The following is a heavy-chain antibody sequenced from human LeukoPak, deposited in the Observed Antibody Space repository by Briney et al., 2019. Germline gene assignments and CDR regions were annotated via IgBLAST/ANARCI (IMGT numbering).Heavy chain of an antibody. CDR2: FDPEDGET. V-gene: IGHV1-24*01. D-gene: IGHD3-10*01. CDR3: ATEFGVRGVIIHYYYYGMDV. Sequence: ASVKVSCKVSGYTLTELSVHWVRQAPGKGLEWMGGFDPEDGETIYAQKFQGRVTMTEDTSTDTAYMELSSLRSEDTAVYYCATEFGVRGVIIHYYYYGMDVWGQGTTVTVSS. J-gene: IGHJ6*02. CDR1: GYTLTELS.